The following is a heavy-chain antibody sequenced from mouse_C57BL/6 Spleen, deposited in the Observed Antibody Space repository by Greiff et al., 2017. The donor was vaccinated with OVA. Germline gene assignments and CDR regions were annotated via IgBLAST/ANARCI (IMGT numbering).Heavy chain of an antibody. V-gene: IGHV1-52*01. CDR1: GYTFTSYW. D-gene: IGHD1-1*01. CDR2: IDPSDSET. Sequence: QLQQPGAELVRPGSSVKLSCKASGYTFTSYWMHWVKQRPIQGLEWIGNIDPSDSETHYNQKFKDKATLTVDKSSSTAYMQLSSLTSEDSAVYYCARAYYGSSHWYFDVGGTGTTVTVSS. CDR3: ARAYYGSSHWYFDV. J-gene: IGHJ1*03.